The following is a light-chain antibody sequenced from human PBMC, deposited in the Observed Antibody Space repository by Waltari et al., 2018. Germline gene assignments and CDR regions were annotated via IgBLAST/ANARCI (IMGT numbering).Light chain of an antibody. CDR3: AAWDDSLIGRV. Sequence: QSVLTQPPSTSGTPGQTVTISCSGSSSNIGTNPLTWYQQFPGTAPKVLVFANSHRPSGVPNRFSASKSGTSASLVISGLQSEDEGDYFCAAWDDSLIGRVFGGGTTLTVL. CDR2: ANS. CDR1: SSNIGTNP. J-gene: IGLJ3*02. V-gene: IGLV1-44*01.